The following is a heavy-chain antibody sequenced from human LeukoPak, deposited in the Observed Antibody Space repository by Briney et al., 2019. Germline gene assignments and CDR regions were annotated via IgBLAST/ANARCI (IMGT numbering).Heavy chain of an antibody. D-gene: IGHD2-2*01. CDR2: IYYSGST. V-gene: IGHV4-59*01. CDR3: ARVGNIVVGDYYYTDV. J-gene: IGHJ6*03. Sequence: PSETLSLTCTVSGGSISSYYWSWIRQPPGKGLEWIGYIYYSGSTKYNPSLKSRVTISVDTSKNQLSLKLSSVTAADTAVYYCARVGNIVVGDYYYTDVWGKGTTVTVSS. CDR1: GGSISSYY.